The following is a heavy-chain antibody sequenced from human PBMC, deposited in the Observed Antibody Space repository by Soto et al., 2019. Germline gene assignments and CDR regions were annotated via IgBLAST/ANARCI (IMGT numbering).Heavy chain of an antibody. CDR1: GFTFGDYA. D-gene: IGHD2-15*01. Sequence: PGGSLRLSCTASGFTFGDYAMSWVRQAPGKGLEWVGFIRSKAYGGTTEYAASVKGRFTISRDDSKSIAYLQMNSLKTEDTAVYYCTRVAVVAATDYYYYYGMDVWGQGTTVTVSS. CDR2: IRSKAYGGTT. J-gene: IGHJ6*02. CDR3: TRVAVVAATDYYYYYGMDV. V-gene: IGHV3-49*04.